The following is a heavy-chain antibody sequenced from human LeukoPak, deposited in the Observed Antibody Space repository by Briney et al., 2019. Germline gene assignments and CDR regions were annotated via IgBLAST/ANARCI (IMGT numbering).Heavy chain of an antibody. CDR1: GGSISSYY. CDR3: ARDRVAAGGLYGMDV. J-gene: IGHJ6*02. D-gene: IGHD6-13*01. Sequence: PSETLSLTCTVSGGSISSYYWSWIPQPPGKGLEGIGDIYYSRIINYNPPLKSRVTISVDTSNNQFSLKLSSVTAADTAVYYCARDRVAAGGLYGMDVWGQGTTVTVSS. V-gene: IGHV4-59*12. CDR2: IYYSRII.